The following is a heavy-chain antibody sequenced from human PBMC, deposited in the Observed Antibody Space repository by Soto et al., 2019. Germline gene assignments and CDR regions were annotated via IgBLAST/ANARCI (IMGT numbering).Heavy chain of an antibody. CDR3: AKAPYREDAFDI. Sequence: GGSLRLTCAASGFTFSTHAMSSVRPAPGKGLGGVSCFSVSGLNTDYADPVKGRFYISTANSKNTVSLHMNSLRAEDTAVYYCAKAPYREDAFDIWGQGTMVTVSS. V-gene: IGHV3-23*01. CDR2: FSVSGLNT. J-gene: IGHJ3*02. CDR1: GFTFSTHA.